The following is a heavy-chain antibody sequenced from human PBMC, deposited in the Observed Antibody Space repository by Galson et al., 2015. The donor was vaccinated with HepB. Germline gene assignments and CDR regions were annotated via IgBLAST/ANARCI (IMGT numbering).Heavy chain of an antibody. D-gene: IGHD2-8*01. CDR3: VRDLYCTKDVCPLDH. Sequence: CAISGDSVSSNSAAWNWIRQSPSRGLEWLGRTYYRSKWYNDYAVSVKSRIAINPDTSKNQFSLQLNFVTPEDTAMYYCVRDLYCTKDVCPLDHWGQGTLVTVSS. J-gene: IGHJ4*02. V-gene: IGHV6-1*01. CDR2: TYYRSKWYN. CDR1: GDSVSSNSAA.